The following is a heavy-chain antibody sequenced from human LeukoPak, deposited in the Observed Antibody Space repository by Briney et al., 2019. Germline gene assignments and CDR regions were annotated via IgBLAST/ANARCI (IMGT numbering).Heavy chain of an antibody. CDR1: GFTFSSYW. J-gene: IGHJ4*02. D-gene: IGHD3-22*01. CDR2: INSDGSST. Sequence: GGSLRLSCAASGFTFSSYWMHWVRQAPGKGLVWVSRINSDGSSTSYADSVKGRFTISRDNAKNTLYLQMNSLRAEDTAVYYCARADYYDSSGPFDYWGQGTLVTISS. V-gene: IGHV3-74*01. CDR3: ARADYYDSSGPFDY.